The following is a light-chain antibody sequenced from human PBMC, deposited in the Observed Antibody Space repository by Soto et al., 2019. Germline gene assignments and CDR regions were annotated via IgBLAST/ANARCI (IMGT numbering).Light chain of an antibody. J-gene: IGKJ1*01. V-gene: IGKV3-15*01. Sequence: EIVMTQSPATLSVSPGERATLSCRASQSVSSNLAWYQQKPGQAPRLLISGASTRATGIPARFSGSGSGTEFTLTISSLQSEDFAVYYCQQYNNWPPATFAQGTKVEIK. CDR1: QSVSSN. CDR2: GAS. CDR3: QQYNNWPPAT.